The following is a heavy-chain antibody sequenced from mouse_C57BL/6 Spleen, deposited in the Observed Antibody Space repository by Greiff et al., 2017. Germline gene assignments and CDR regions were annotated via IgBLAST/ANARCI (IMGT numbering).Heavy chain of an antibody. CDR1: GYTFTSYT. CDR3: ARSLYDYDWYFDV. J-gene: IGHJ1*03. D-gene: IGHD2-4*01. V-gene: IGHV1-4*01. CDR2: INPSSGYT. Sequence: VQLQQSGAELARPGASVKMSCKASGYTFTSYTMHWVKQRPGQGLEWIGYINPSSGYTKYNQKFKDKATLTADKASSTAYMQLSSLTSEDAAVYYCARSLYDYDWYFDVWGTGTTVTVSS.